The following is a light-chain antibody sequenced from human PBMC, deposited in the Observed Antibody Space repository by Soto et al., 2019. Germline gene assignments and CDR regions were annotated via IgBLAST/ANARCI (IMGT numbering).Light chain of an antibody. CDR3: QQWNSPWT. Sequence: DIQMTQSPSTLSASVGDRVTITCRASQSIRNWLAWYQQKPGKAPKLLISDASSLQSGVPSRFSGSGSGTEFTLTISRLQPDDFATYHCQQWNSPWTFGQGTKVEIK. V-gene: IGKV1-5*01. J-gene: IGKJ1*01. CDR2: DAS. CDR1: QSIRNW.